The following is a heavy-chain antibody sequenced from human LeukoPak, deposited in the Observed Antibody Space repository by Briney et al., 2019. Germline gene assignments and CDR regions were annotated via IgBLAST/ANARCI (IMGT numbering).Heavy chain of an antibody. D-gene: IGHD3-22*01. V-gene: IGHV3-7*01. CDR3: ASGYYYDNSGYYYNSY. CDR2: IKQDGSEK. Sequence: GGSLRLSCAASGFTFTSCWMNWVRQAPGKGVEWVANIKQDGSEKYYVDCVKGRFTISRDNAKNSLYLQMNSLRAEDTAVYYCASGYYYDNSGYYYNSYWGQGTLVTVSS. CDR1: GFTFTSCW. J-gene: IGHJ4*02.